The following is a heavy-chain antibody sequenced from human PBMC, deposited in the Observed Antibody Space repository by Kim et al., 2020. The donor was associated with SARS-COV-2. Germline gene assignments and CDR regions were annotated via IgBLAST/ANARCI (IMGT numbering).Heavy chain of an antibody. V-gene: IGHV3-23*01. J-gene: IGHJ3*02. D-gene: IGHD3-10*01. CDR3: ANMVRGPYAFDI. CDR1: GFTFSSYA. CDR2: ISGSGGST. Sequence: GGSLRLSCAASGFTFSSYAMSWVRQAPGKGLEWVSAISGSGGSTYYADSVKGRFTISRDNSKNTLYLQMNSLRAEDTAVYYCANMVRGPYAFDIWGQGTMVTVSS.